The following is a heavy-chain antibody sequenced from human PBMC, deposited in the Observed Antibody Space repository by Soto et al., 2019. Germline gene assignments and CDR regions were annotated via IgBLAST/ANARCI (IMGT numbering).Heavy chain of an antibody. D-gene: IGHD3-22*01. CDR2: IYHTGTT. V-gene: IGHV4-30-2*01. J-gene: IGHJ5*01. Sequence: SETLSLTCTVSGGSINSGDYSWTWIRQPPGKGLEWIGYIYHTGTTYYNMSLKSRVTISVDRSKNQFSLKLSSVTAADTAVYYCARVINYYDSSGDSWFASWGQGTLVIVSS. CDR3: ARVINYYDSSGDSWFAS. CDR1: GGSINSGDYS.